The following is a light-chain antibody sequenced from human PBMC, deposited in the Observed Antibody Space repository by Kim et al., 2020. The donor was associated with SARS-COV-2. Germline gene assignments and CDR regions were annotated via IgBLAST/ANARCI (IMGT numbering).Light chain of an antibody. CDR2: SND. Sequence: GQRVTMSCSGSRSNIGTNTVNWYQQLPGTAPKLVINSNDQRPSGVPDRFSGSKSGTSASLAISGLQSEDEADYFCATWDDSLHGYVFGPGTKVTVL. CDR3: ATWDDSLHGYV. J-gene: IGLJ1*01. CDR1: RSNIGTNT. V-gene: IGLV1-44*01.